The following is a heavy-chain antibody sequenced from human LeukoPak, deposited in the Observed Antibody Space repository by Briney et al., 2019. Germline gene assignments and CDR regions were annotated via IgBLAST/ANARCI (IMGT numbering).Heavy chain of an antibody. D-gene: IGHD6-19*01. Sequence: GGSLRLSCAASGFTFSSYSMNWVRQAPGKGLQWVSSISSSGAYIFYADSVQGRFTISRDNAKNSLYLQMNSLRAEDTAVYYCTREGESSGWYSACWGQGTLVTVSS. J-gene: IGHJ4*02. V-gene: IGHV3-21*01. CDR3: TREGESSGWYSAC. CDR2: ISSSGAYI. CDR1: GFTFSSYS.